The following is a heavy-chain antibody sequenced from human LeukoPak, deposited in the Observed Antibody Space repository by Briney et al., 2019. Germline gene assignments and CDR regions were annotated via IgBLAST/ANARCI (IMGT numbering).Heavy chain of an antibody. CDR1: EGTFSSYA. Sequence: SVKVSCKASEGTFSSYAISWVRQAPGQGLEWMGGIIPIFETANYAQKFQGRVTITADEFTSTAYMELNSLRSEDTAVYYCARDLGYSSGWYYFDYWGQGTLVTVSS. CDR2: IIPIFETA. CDR3: ARDLGYSSGWYYFDY. V-gene: IGHV1-69*01. D-gene: IGHD6-19*01. J-gene: IGHJ4*02.